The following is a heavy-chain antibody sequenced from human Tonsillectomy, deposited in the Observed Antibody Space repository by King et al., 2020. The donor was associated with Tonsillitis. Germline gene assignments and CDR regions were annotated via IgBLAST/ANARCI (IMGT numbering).Heavy chain of an antibody. CDR1: GFT. CDR3: AKDRTGTTWNYYGMDV. V-gene: IGHV3-23*04. CDR2: ISGRGVST. Sequence: VQLVESGGGLVQPGGSLRVSCAASGFTMSWVRQAPGKGLEWVSGISGRGVSTYYADSVKGRFTISRDNSKNTLYLQMNSLRAEDTAVYYCAKDRTGTTWNYYGMDVWGQGTTVTVSS. D-gene: IGHD1-7*01. J-gene: IGHJ6*02.